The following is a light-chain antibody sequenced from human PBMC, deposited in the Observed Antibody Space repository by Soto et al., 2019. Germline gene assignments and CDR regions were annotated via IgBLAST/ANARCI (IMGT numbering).Light chain of an antibody. J-gene: IGKJ3*01. CDR2: AVS. CDR1: QSIRNY. V-gene: IGKV1-39*01. CDR3: QQYGSSLFT. Sequence: DIQMTQSPSSLSASVGDRVTVTCLASQSIRNYLNWYQQKPGEAPKLLISAVSSLETGVPSRFSGSGSGTDFTLTISRLEPEDFAVYYCQQYGSSLFTFGPGTKVDI.